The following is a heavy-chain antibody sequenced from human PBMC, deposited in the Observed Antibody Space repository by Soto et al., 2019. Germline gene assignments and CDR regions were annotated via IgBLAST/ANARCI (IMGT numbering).Heavy chain of an antibody. CDR1: GFSLSYYW. CDR2: IKEDGSEK. J-gene: IGHJ4*02. V-gene: IGHV3-7*01. Sequence: EVQLVESGGGLVQPGGSLKLSCAASGFSLSYYWMSWVRQAPGKGLEWVANIKEDGSEKYYVDSVKGRFTISRDNAKNSVYLQMNSLRVEDTAVYYCARDCSGGDCYYWGRGTLVTVSS. CDR3: ARDCSGGDCYY. D-gene: IGHD2-21*02.